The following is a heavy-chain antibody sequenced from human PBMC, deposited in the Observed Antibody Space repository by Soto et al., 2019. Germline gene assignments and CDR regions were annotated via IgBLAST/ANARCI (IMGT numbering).Heavy chain of an antibody. D-gene: IGHD3-3*01. Sequence: QVQLQESGPGLVKPSQTLSLTCSVSGGSVSSGGYYWNWIRQLPGKGLEWIGYIYDTETAYYNPSLKSLPSISLDTSKNQFSLTLNSVTPADTAVYYCARENFGAVVHDAFDLWGQGTVVTVSS. V-gene: IGHV4-31*01. CDR1: GGSVSSGGYY. CDR3: ARENFGAVVHDAFDL. J-gene: IGHJ3*01. CDR2: IYDTETA.